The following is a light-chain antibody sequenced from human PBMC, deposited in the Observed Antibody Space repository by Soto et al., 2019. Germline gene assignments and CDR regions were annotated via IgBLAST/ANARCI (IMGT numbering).Light chain of an antibody. CDR2: SNN. CDR3: AAWDDSLNALV. CDR1: SSNIGSNT. J-gene: IGLJ3*02. V-gene: IGLV1-44*01. Sequence: VLTQPPSASGTPGQRVTISCSGSSSNIGSNTVNWYQQLPGTAPKLLIYSNNQRPSGVPDRFSGSKSGTSASLAISGLQSEDEADYYCAAWDDSLNALVFGGGTKLTVL.